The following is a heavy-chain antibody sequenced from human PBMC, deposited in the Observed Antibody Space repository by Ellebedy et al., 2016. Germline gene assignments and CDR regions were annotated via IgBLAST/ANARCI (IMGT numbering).Heavy chain of an antibody. D-gene: IGHD6-13*01. Sequence: ASVKVSXKASGYTFTDYYMHWVRQAPGQGLEWMGWINPNSGGTNYAQKFQGRVTMTRDTSISTAYMELSRLRSDDTAVYYCATGIAAAGSRPVYWGQGTLVTVSS. CDR1: GYTFTDYY. V-gene: IGHV1-2*02. CDR3: ATGIAAAGSRPVY. J-gene: IGHJ4*02. CDR2: INPNSGGT.